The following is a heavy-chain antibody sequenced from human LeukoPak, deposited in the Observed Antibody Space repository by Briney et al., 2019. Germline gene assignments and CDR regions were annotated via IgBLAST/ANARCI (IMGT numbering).Heavy chain of an antibody. CDR3: ARGQRYGDRLYYFDY. J-gene: IGHJ4*02. V-gene: IGHV1-18*01. D-gene: IGHD4-17*01. CDR1: GYTFTSYG. CDR2: ISACNGNT. Sequence: ASVKVSCKASGYTFTSYGISWVRQAPGQGLEWMGWISACNGNTNYAQKLQGRVTMTTDTSTSTAYMELRSLRSDDTAVYYCARGQRYGDRLYYFDYWGQGTLVTVSS.